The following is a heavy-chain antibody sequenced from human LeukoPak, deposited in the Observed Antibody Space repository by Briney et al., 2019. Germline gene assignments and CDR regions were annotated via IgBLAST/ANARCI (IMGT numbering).Heavy chain of an antibody. J-gene: IGHJ4*02. CDR1: GFTFSSYG. V-gene: IGHV3-23*01. D-gene: IGHD1-26*01. CDR2: ISGSGGST. Sequence: PGGSLRLSCAASGFTFSSYGMSWVRQAPGKGLEWVSAISGSGGSTYYADSVKGRFTISRDNSKNTLYLQMNSLRAEGTAVYYCAKDLRVRWELPYYFDYWGQGTLVTVSS. CDR3: AKDLRVRWELPYYFDY.